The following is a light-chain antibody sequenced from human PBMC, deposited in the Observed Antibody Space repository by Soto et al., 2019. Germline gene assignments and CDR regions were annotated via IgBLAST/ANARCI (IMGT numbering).Light chain of an antibody. J-gene: IGKJ1*01. Sequence: DVLMTQSPSSLSASVGDRVTIACRASQDIRNHLVWYQQKPGKAPKPLIYAASNLQSGVPSRFSGSGYGTDFTLTISSLQPEDVATYYCQKYNGAQWTFGQGTKLDLK. CDR1: QDIRNH. CDR3: QKYNGAQWT. V-gene: IGKV1-27*01. CDR2: AAS.